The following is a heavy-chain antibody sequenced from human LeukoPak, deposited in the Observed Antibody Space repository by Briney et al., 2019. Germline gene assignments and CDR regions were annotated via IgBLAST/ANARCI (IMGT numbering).Heavy chain of an antibody. J-gene: IGHJ4*02. D-gene: IGHD3-10*01. CDR1: GFTFSSYS. CDR2: ISSSSSYI. V-gene: IGHV3-21*01. CDR3: ARRGGGLLWFGELYFFDY. Sequence: TGGSLRLSCAASGFTFSSYSMNWVRQAPGKGLEWVSSISSSSSYICYADSVKGRFTISRDNAKNSLYLQMNSLRAEDTAVYYCARRGGGLLWFGELYFFDYWGQGTLVTVSS.